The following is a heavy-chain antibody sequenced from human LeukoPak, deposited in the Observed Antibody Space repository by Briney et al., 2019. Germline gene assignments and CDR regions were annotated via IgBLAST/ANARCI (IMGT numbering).Heavy chain of an antibody. CDR3: TRMTTGHDY. J-gene: IGHJ4*02. D-gene: IGHD4-17*01. Sequence: SETLSLTCAVSGVSFDDYYWSWVRQTPGKGLEWIGEINHSGYTNDSPSLKSRVTLSIDTSRKQFSLNLRSVTIADAGIYYCTRMTTGHDYWGQGTLVTVSS. CDR1: GVSFDDYY. V-gene: IGHV4-34*01. CDR2: INHSGYT.